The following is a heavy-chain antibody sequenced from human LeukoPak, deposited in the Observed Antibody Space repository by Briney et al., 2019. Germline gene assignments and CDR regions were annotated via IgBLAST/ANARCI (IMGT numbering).Heavy chain of an antibody. CDR2: IYHSGTT. CDR1: GDSISTSNSY. J-gene: IGHJ4*02. Sequence: SETLSLTCTVSGDSISTSNSYWGWIRQPPGKGLEWIGSIYHSGTTYYNPSLKSRVTISADTSKNQFSLKLSSVTAADTAVYYCAALLTYCSGGSCPFDNWGQGTLVTVSS. D-gene: IGHD2-15*01. V-gene: IGHV4-39*07. CDR3: AALLTYCSGGSCPFDN.